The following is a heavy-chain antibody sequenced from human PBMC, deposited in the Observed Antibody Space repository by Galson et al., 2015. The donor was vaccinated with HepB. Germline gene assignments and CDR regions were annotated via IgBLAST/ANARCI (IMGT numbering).Heavy chain of an antibody. D-gene: IGHD6-6*01. CDR3: ARGWLVLPSDPYYYYYYMDV. V-gene: IGHV1-2*02. J-gene: IGHJ6*03. CDR1: GYTFTGYY. Sequence: QSGAEVKKPGESLRISCKGSGYTFTGYYMHWVRQAPGQGLEWMGWINPNSGGTNYAQKFQGRVTMTRDTSISTAYMELSRLRSDDTAVYYCARGWLVLPSDPYYYYYYMDVWGKGTTVTVSS. CDR2: INPNSGGT.